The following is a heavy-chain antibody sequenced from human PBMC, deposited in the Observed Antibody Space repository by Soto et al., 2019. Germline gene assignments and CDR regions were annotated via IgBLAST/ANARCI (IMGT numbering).Heavy chain of an antibody. CDR1: GGSFSGYY. CDR2: INHSGST. V-gene: IGHV4-34*01. D-gene: IGHD5-12*01. Sequence: QVQLQQWGAGLLKPSETLSLTCAVYGGSFSGYYWSWIRQPPGKGLEWIGEINHSGSTNYNPSLKSRVTISVYTSKNQFSLKLSSVTAADTAVYYCAREVATIVVWFDPWGQGTLVTVSS. J-gene: IGHJ5*02. CDR3: AREVATIVVWFDP.